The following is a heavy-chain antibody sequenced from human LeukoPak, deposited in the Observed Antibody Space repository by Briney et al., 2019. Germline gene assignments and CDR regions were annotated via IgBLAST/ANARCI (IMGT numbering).Heavy chain of an antibody. CDR1: GFIFNTYS. D-gene: IGHD3-16*01. CDR3: ARQEGSYGELDY. CDR2: ISSSDSSTI. Sequence: GGSLRLSCAASGFIFNTYSMNWVRQAPGKGLEWVSYISSSDSSTIYYAESVKGRFTISRDNAKNSLYLQMNGLRAEDTAVYYCARQEGSYGELDYWGQGTLVTVSS. V-gene: IGHV3-48*04. J-gene: IGHJ4*02.